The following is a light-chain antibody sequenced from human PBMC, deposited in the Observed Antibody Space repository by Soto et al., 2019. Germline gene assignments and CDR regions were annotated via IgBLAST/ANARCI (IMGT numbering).Light chain of an antibody. CDR1: QRVSSTY. CDR2: GAS. Sequence: EIVLTQSPGTLSLSPGERATLSCRASQRVSSTYLAWYQQKPGQAPRLLIHGASSRATGIPDSFSGSGSGSDFTLPIRRLETEDFSVYYCQQCGGSPKRTVGPGNKVEIK. CDR3: QQCGGSPKRT. J-gene: IGKJ1*01. V-gene: IGKV3-20*01.